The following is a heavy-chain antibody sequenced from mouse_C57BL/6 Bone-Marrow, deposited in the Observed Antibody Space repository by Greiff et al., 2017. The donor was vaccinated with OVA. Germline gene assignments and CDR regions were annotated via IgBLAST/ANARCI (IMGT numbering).Heavy chain of an antibody. Sequence: QVQLQQSGAELARPGASVKLSCKASGYTFTSYGISWVKQRTGQGLEWIGEIYPRSGNTYYNEKFKGKATLTADKSSSTAYMELRSLTSDDSAVSFCTREDYGSRGGYYIDYWGQGTTLTVSS. D-gene: IGHD1-1*01. CDR1: GYTFTSYG. CDR3: TREDYGSRGGYYIDY. CDR2: IYPRSGNT. J-gene: IGHJ2*01. V-gene: IGHV1-81*01.